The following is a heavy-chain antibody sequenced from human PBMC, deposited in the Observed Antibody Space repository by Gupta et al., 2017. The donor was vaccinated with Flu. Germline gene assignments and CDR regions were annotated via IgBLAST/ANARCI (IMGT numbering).Heavy chain of an antibody. D-gene: IGHD5-18*01. V-gene: IGHV7-4-1*02. CDR2: INTNTGNP. J-gene: IGHJ4*02. CDR3: ARQGLGYNYGTQRFDY. Sequence: APGQGLEWMGRINTNTGNPTYAQGFTGRFVFSLDTSVSTAYLQISSLKAEDTAVYYCARQGLGYNYGTQRFDYWGQGTLVTVSS.